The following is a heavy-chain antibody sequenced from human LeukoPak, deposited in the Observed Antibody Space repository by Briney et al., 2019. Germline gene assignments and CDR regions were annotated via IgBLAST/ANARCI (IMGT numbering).Heavy chain of an antibody. D-gene: IGHD3-10*01. CDR2: IWYDGSNK. CDR3: AKHDGSGSYGFDY. V-gene: IGHV3-33*06. J-gene: IGHJ4*02. Sequence: GRSLRLSCAASGFTFSSYGMHWVRQAPGKGLEWVAVIWYDGSNKYYADSVKGRFTISRDNSKNTLYLQMNSLRAEDTAVYYCAKHDGSGSYGFDYWGQGTLVTVSS. CDR1: GFTFSSYG.